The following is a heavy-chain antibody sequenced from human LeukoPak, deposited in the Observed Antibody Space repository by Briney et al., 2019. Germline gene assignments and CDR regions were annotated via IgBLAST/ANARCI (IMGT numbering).Heavy chain of an antibody. CDR3: ARWLGNGFDM. V-gene: IGHV4-38-2*01. J-gene: IGHJ3*02. CDR2: IHHGGNT. CDR1: GYSVSSNSY. Sequence: SEALSLTCVVSGYSVSSNSYWAWIRQSLGKGLEWIGSIHHGGNTYYNPSLMSRVSMSIDMSKNQCSLDLNSVTAADTAVFYCARWLGNGFDMWGQGTMVTVSS. D-gene: IGHD6-19*01.